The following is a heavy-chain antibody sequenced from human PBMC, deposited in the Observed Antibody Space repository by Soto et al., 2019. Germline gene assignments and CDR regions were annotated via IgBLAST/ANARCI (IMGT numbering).Heavy chain of an antibody. CDR2: IYYSGST. Sequence: QLQLQASGPGLVKPSETLSLTCTVSGGSISSSSYYWGWIRQPPGKGLEWIGSIYYSGSTYYNPSLKSRVTISVDTSNNQFSLKLSSVTAADTAVYYCARPPEGPEGYFDYGGQGTLVTVSS. J-gene: IGHJ4*02. CDR1: GGSISSSSYY. V-gene: IGHV4-39*01. CDR3: ARPPEGPEGYFDY.